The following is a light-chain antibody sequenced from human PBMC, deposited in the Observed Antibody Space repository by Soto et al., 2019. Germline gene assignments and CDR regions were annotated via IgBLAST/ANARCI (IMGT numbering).Light chain of an antibody. CDR2: AAS. CDR3: QQYSGSLWT. CDR1: QSVTSSF. Sequence: EIVLTQSPGTLSLSPGERATLSCRASQSVTSSFLAWYQQKPGQAPRLLFYAASSRASGTPDRFSGSGSGTDFTVTISRLEPEDSAVYYCQQYSGSLWTFDQGTKVEVK. J-gene: IGKJ1*01. V-gene: IGKV3-20*01.